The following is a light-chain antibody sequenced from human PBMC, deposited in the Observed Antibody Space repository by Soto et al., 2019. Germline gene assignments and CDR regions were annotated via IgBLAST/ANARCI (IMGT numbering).Light chain of an antibody. CDR2: KVT. J-gene: IGLJ1*01. CDR3: ASSTSDSLYV. V-gene: IGLV2-14*01. CDR1: SSDVDGNKY. Sequence: QSVLTQPASVSGSPGQSITISCTGTSSDVDGNKYVSWYQQYPGKVPKLLINKVTNRPSGVSYRFSGSKSGNTASLTISALLAEDEADYFCASSTSDSLYVFGTGTKVTVL.